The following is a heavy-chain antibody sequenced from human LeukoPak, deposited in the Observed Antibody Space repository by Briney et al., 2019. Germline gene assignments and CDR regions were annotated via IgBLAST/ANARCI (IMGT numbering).Heavy chain of an antibody. V-gene: IGHV1-8*01. D-gene: IGHD6-13*01. CDR3: ARDGGAAAGDYWYFDL. J-gene: IGHJ2*01. CDR1: GYTFTSYD. CDR2: MNPNSGNT. Sequence: ASVKVSCKASGYTFTSYDINWVRQATGQGLEWMGWMNPNSGNTGYAQKFQGRVTVTRNTSISTAYMELSSLRSEDTAVYYCARDGGAAAGDYWYFDLWGRGTLVTVSS.